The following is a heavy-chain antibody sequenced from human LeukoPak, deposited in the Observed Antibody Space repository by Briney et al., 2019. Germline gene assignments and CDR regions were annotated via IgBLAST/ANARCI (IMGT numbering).Heavy chain of an antibody. J-gene: IGHJ3*02. D-gene: IGHD3-22*01. CDR2: INHSGST. V-gene: IGHV4-34*01. CDR3: ARDYYDSSGHLAHDAFDI. Sequence: SETLSLTCAVYGGSFSGYYWSWIRQPPGKGLEWIGEINHSGSTNYNPSLKSRVTISVDTSKNQFSLKLSFVTAADTAVYYCARDYYDSSGHLAHDAFDIWGQGTMVTVSS. CDR1: GGSFSGYY.